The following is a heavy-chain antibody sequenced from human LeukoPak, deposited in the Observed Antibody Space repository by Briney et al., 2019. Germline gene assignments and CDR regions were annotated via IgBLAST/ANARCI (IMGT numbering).Heavy chain of an antibody. Sequence: PSQTLSLTCTVSGGSISRGGYHWSWIRQPAGKGLEWIGRFYTSGTPNYNPSLKSRVTISVDTSRNQFSLKLSSVTAADTAVYYCARGGIPDYWGQGILVTVSS. D-gene: IGHD2-21*01. CDR3: ARGGIPDY. V-gene: IGHV4-61*02. CDR1: GGSISRGGYH. J-gene: IGHJ4*02. CDR2: FYTSGTP.